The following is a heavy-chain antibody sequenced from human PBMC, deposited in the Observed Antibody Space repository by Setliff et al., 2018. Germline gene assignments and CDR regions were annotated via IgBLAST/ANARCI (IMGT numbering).Heavy chain of an antibody. Sequence: KISCKGSGYSLTSYWIGWVRQVPGKGLEWMGCISPYNGNTNYAQKFQDRVTMTTDTSTATVYMELKNLRSDDTAVYYCARSSGPRVVLAADFDYWGQGTLVTVSS. J-gene: IGHJ4*02. V-gene: IGHV1-18*04. CDR2: ISPYNGNT. D-gene: IGHD5-12*01. CDR3: ARSSGPRVVLAADFDY. CDR1: GYSLTSYW.